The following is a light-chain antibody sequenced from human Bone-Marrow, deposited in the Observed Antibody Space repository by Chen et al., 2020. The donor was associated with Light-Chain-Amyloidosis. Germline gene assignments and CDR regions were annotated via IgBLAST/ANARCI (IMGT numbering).Light chain of an antibody. Sequence: QSALTQPASVSGSPGQSITISCTGTSSDVGGDNHVSWYQQHPDKTPKLMIYEVTNRPSWVPDRFSGSKSVNTDSLASSVRQTEDDADDFCSSYTITNNLVFGSGTRVTVL. V-gene: IGLV2-14*01. CDR3: SSYTITNNLV. CDR2: EVT. J-gene: IGLJ1*01. CDR1: SSDVGGDNH.